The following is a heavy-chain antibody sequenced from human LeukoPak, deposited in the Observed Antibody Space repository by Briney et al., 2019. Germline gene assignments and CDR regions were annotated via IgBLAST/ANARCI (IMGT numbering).Heavy chain of an antibody. CDR2: IYHSGST. Sequence: KPSETLSLTWAVSGYSMISGYYWGWIRQPPGKGLEWIGSIYHSGSTYYNPSLKSRVTISVDTSKNQFSLKLSSVTAADTAVSYCARDGRWLSLNWFDPWGQGTLVTVSS. D-gene: IGHD6-19*01. CDR1: GYSMISGYY. V-gene: IGHV4-38-2*02. CDR3: ARDGRWLSLNWFDP. J-gene: IGHJ5*02.